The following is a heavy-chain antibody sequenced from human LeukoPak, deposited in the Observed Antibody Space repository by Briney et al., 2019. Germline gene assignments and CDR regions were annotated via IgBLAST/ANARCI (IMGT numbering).Heavy chain of an antibody. Sequence: GGSLRLSCAASGFTFSSYAMSSVRQAPGKGLEWVSTISGSGDSTYYADSVKGQFTISRDNSKNTLFLQMNSLRAEDTAVYYCANLGADSSSNWFDPWGQGTLVTVSS. CDR3: ANLGADSSSNWFDP. J-gene: IGHJ5*02. D-gene: IGHD3-22*01. CDR2: ISGSGDST. V-gene: IGHV3-23*01. CDR1: GFTFSSYA.